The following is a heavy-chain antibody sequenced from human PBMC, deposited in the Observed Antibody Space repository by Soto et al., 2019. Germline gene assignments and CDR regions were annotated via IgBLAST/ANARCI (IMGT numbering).Heavy chain of an antibody. CDR1: GGTFSSYA. J-gene: IGHJ4*02. V-gene: IGHV1-69*12. Sequence: QVQLVQSGAEVKKPGSSVKVSCKASGGTFSSYAISWVRQAPGQGLEWMGGIIPIFGTANYAQKFQGRVTITADESTSTAYMELSSLRSEDTVVYYCARRMVITFGGVIVTQYYFDYWGQGTLVTVSS. CDR3: ARRMVITFGGVIVTQYYFDY. CDR2: IIPIFGTA. D-gene: IGHD3-16*02.